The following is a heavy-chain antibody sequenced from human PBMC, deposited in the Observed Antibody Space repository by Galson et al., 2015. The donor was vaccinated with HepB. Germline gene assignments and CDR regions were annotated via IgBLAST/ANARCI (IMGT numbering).Heavy chain of an antibody. D-gene: IGHD2-2*01. CDR1: GYTLTELS. CDR3: ATRPVVPAAIDGSYYYGMDV. Sequence: SVKVSCKVSGYTLTELSMHWVRQAPGKGLEWMGGFDPEDGETIYAQKFQGRVTMTEDTSTDTAYMELSSLRSEDTAVYYCATRPVVPAAIDGSYYYGMDVWGQGTTVTVS. J-gene: IGHJ6*02. V-gene: IGHV1-24*01. CDR2: FDPEDGET.